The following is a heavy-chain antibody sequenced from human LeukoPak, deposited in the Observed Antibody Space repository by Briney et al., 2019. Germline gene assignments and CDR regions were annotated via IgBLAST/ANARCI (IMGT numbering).Heavy chain of an antibody. J-gene: IGHJ4*02. D-gene: IGHD5-12*01. Sequence: ASVKVSCKASGYTFTSYGISWVRQAPGQGLEWMGWISAYNGNTNYAQKLQGRVTMTTDTSTSTAYMELRSLRSDDTAVYYCARVVYSGYERGVFDYWGQGTLVTVSS. CDR2: ISAYNGNT. CDR3: ARVVYSGYERGVFDY. CDR1: GYTFTSYG. V-gene: IGHV1-18*01.